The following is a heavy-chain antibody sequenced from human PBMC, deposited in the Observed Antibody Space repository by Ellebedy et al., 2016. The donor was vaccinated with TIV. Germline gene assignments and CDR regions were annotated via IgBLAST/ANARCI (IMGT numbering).Heavy chain of an antibody. Sequence: GGSLRLSCAASGFAFRSYVMSWVRQAPGKGLEWISGISDSGGSKYYADSVKGRFTISRDNSKNSLYLQTNSLRAEDTAIYYCAKDHSSNEYFFDYWGQGTLVTVSS. J-gene: IGHJ4*02. D-gene: IGHD6-13*01. CDR2: ISDSGGSK. V-gene: IGHV3-23*01. CDR1: GFAFRSYV. CDR3: AKDHSSNEYFFDY.